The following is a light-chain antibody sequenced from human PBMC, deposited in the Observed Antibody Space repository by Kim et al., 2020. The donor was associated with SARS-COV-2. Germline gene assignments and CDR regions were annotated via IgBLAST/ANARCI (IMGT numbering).Light chain of an antibody. CDR1: SSNIGSNT. V-gene: IGLV1-44*01. CDR2: NNN. J-gene: IGLJ2*01. CDR3: ASCDDSQIAV. Sequence: QSVLTQPPSASGTPGQRVTISCSGSSSNIGSNTVNWYQQLPGTAPKLLIYNNNQRPSGVPDRFSGSKSGTSASLAISGLQAEDEADYYCASCDDSQIAVFGGGTKLTVL.